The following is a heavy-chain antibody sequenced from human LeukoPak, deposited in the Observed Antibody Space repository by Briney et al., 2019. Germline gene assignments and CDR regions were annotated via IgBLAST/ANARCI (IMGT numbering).Heavy chain of an antibody. CDR2: IIPIFGTA. CDR1: VGTFSSYA. Sequence: GASVKVSCKASVGTFSSYAISWVRQAPGQGLEWMGGIIPIFGTANYAQKFQGRVTITADESTSTAYMELSSLRSEDTAVYYCAREVRGSGYVRAPYDYWGQGTLVTVSS. D-gene: IGHD5-12*01. J-gene: IGHJ4*02. CDR3: AREVRGSGYVRAPYDY. V-gene: IGHV1-69*13.